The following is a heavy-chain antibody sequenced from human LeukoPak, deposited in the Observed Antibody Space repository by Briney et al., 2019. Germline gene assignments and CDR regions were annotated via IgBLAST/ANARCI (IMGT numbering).Heavy chain of an antibody. J-gene: IGHJ3*02. V-gene: IGHV3-53*01. Sequence: GGSLRLSCAASGFTVSSNYMSWVRQAPGKGLEWVSVIYNGDSTYYADSVKGRFTISRDNSKNTLYLQMNSLRAEDTAVYYCARGGSSGYYPDAFDIWGQGTMVTVSS. CDR3: ARGGSSGYYPDAFDI. CDR1: GFTVSSNY. CDR2: IYNGDST. D-gene: IGHD3-22*01.